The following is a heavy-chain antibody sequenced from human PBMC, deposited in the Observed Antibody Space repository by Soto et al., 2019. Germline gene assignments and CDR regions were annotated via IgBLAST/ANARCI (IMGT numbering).Heavy chain of an antibody. Sequence: GGSLRLSCAASGFTFSSYGMHWVRQAPGKGLEWVAVISYDGSNKYYADSVKGRFTISRDNSKSTLYLQMNSLRAEDTAVYYCPKDRARYWGGGSCYSIFDYWGQGTLVTVAS. CDR1: GFTFSSYG. CDR2: ISYDGSNK. J-gene: IGHJ4*02. D-gene: IGHD2-15*01. V-gene: IGHV3-30*18. CDR3: PKDRARYWGGGSCYSIFDY.